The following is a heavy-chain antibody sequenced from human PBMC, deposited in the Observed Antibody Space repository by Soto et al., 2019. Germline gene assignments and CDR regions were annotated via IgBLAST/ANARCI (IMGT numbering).Heavy chain of an antibody. CDR1: GFTFSSYA. D-gene: IGHD3-22*01. CDR2: ISGRGGST. CDR3: AKSVYYYDSSGYYEHAFDI. Sequence: GGSLRLSCAASGFTFSSYAMSWVRQAPGKGLEWVSAISGRGGSTYYADTVKGRFTISRDNSKNTLYLQMNSLRAEDTAVYYCAKSVYYYDSSGYYEHAFDIWGQGTMVTVSS. J-gene: IGHJ3*02. V-gene: IGHV3-23*01.